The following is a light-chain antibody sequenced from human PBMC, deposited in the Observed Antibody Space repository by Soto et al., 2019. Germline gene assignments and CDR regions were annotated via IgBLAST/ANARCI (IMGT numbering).Light chain of an antibody. CDR2: DAS. V-gene: IGKV3-11*01. CDR1: QSVSSY. Sequence: EIVLTQSPATLSLSPGERATLSCRASQSVSSYLAWYQQKPGQAPRLLIYDASNRATGIPARFSGSGSETDFTLTISILEPEDFAVYYCQQRSNWPPMYTFGQGTKLEIK. J-gene: IGKJ2*01. CDR3: QQRSNWPPMYT.